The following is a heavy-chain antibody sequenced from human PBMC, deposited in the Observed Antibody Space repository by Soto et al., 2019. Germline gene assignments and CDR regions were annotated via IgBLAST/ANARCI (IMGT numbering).Heavy chain of an antibody. Sequence: GESLKISCKGSGYSFTSYWIGWVRQMPGKGLEWMGIIYPGDSDTRYSPSFQGQVTISADKSISTAYLQWSSLKASDTAMYYCARTNDGIAVAEHAFDIWGQGTMVTVSS. D-gene: IGHD6-19*01. CDR2: IYPGDSDT. CDR1: GYSFTSYW. CDR3: ARTNDGIAVAEHAFDI. J-gene: IGHJ3*02. V-gene: IGHV5-51*01.